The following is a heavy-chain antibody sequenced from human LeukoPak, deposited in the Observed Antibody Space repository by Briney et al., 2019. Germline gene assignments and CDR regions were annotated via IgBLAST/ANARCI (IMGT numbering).Heavy chain of an antibody. Sequence: SQTLSMTCTVAVGSIVSGDYYWSWIRQPPWNCLEWIGYIYYSGSTYYNPSPKSRVTISVDTSKNQFSLKLSSVTAADTAVYYCARDTRSGMDVWGKGTTVTVSS. V-gene: IGHV4-30-4*01. J-gene: IGHJ6*04. CDR1: VGSIVSGDYY. CDR3: ARDTRSGMDV. CDR2: IYYSGST.